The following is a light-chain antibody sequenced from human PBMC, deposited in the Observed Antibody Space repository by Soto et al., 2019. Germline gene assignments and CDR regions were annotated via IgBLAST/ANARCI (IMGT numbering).Light chain of an antibody. CDR1: QSIFTTN. CDR2: GAS. Sequence: EIVLTQAPGTLSLSPGERATLSCRASQSIFTTNFAWYQQKPGQAPRLLIYGASSRATGIPDRFSGSGSGTDFTLTISSLQPEDFAVYYCQHYGGSPLTFGGGTKVDI. J-gene: IGKJ4*01. CDR3: QHYGGSPLT. V-gene: IGKV3-20*01.